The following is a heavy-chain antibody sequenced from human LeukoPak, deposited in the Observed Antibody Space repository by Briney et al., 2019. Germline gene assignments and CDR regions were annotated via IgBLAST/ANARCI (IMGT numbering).Heavy chain of an antibody. V-gene: IGHV3-30*02. Sequence: GGSLRLSCAASGFTFSDYSMHWVRQAPGKGLNWVAFIRYDGNNKYYADSVKGRFTISRDNSKNTLYLQMNSLRAEDTAVYYCAKDRGVVVITYFDYWGQGTLVTVSS. J-gene: IGHJ4*02. CDR1: GFTFSDYS. D-gene: IGHD3-22*01. CDR3: AKDRGVVVITYFDY. CDR2: IRYDGNNK.